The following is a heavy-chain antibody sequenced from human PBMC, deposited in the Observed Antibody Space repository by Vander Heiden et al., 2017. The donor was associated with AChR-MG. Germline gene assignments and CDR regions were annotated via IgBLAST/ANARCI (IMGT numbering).Heavy chain of an antibody. CDR1: GRSISSSY. D-gene: IGHD3-10*01. V-gene: IGHV4-59*08. Sequence: QVQLQESGPGLVKPSETLSLTCTVSGRSISSSYWSWIRKPPGKGLEWIGYIYYSGSTNYKPYLKSRVTISVDTSKNQFSLKLSSVTAADTAVYYGATTRLPLGAQTQEQGDAFDIWGQGTMVTVSS. CDR2: IYYSGST. J-gene: IGHJ3*02. CDR3: ATTRLPLGAQTQEQGDAFDI.